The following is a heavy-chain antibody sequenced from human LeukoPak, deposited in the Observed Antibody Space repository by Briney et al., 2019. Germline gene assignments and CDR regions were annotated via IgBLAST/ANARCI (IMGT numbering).Heavy chain of an antibody. V-gene: IGHV4-34*01. Sequence: PSETLSLTCAVYGGSFSGYYWSWIRQPPGKGLEWIGEINHSGSTNYNPSLKSRVTISVDTSKNQFSLKLSSVTAADTAVYCCARELYVAVAGTAPNWFDPWGQGTLVTVSS. J-gene: IGHJ5*02. CDR1: GGSFSGYY. CDR2: INHSGST. D-gene: IGHD6-19*01. CDR3: ARELYVAVAGTAPNWFDP.